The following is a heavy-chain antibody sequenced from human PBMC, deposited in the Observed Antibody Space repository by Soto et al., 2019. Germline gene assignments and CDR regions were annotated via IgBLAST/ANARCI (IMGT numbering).Heavy chain of an antibody. Sequence: EVHLVESGGSLVKPGGSLRLSCAASGITFNNAWMNWVRQAPGKGLEWVGRIKTITEGGTTDYAAPVKGRFSISRDDSKNTLFLQMNSLNTEDTAVYYCTTEHRFDSIGYYGWGQGTLVTVSS. CDR1: GITFNNAW. D-gene: IGHD3-22*01. CDR3: TTEHRFDSIGYYG. V-gene: IGHV3-15*07. J-gene: IGHJ4*02. CDR2: IKTITEGGTT.